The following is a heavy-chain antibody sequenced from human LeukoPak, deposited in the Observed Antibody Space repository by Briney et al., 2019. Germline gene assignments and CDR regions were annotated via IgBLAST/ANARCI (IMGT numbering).Heavy chain of an antibody. D-gene: IGHD3-10*01. J-gene: IGHJ6*04. CDR2: ISSRSSYI. CDR1: GFTFSSYS. V-gene: IGHV3-21*01. CDR3: ARWAITMVRDPPRSYGMDV. Sequence: GGSLRLSCAGSGFTFSSYSMNWVRQAPGKGLEWVSSISSRSSYIYYADSVKGRFTISRDNAKNSLYLLMNSLRAEDTAVYYCARWAITMVRDPPRSYGMDVWGKGTTVTVSS.